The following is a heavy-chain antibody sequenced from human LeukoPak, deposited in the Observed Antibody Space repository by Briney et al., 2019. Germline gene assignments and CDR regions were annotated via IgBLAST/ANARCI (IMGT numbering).Heavy chain of an antibody. CDR3: VKSRVTAIQWDYFDY. V-gene: IGHV3-23*01. Sequence: PGGSLRLSCAASGFTFTTYWMSWVRQAPGKGLEWVSAISGSGGSTYYADSVKGRFTISRDNSKNTLYLQMNSLRAEDTAVYYCVKSRVTAIQWDYFDYWGQGTLVTVSS. CDR1: GFTFTTYW. CDR2: ISGSGGST. J-gene: IGHJ4*02. D-gene: IGHD2-21*02.